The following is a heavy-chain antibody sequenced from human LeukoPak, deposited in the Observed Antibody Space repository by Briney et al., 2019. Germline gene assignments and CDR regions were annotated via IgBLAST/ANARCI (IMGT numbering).Heavy chain of an antibody. CDR3: AKKDYYGSGSLPAFDY. Sequence: GGSLRLSCAASGFTFSSYGMHWVRQAPGKGLEWVAVIWYDGSNKYYVDSVKGRFTISRDNSKNTLYLQMNSLRAEDTAVYYCAKKDYYGSGSLPAFDYWGQGTLVTVSS. CDR1: GFTFSSYG. D-gene: IGHD3-10*01. CDR2: IWYDGSNK. J-gene: IGHJ4*02. V-gene: IGHV3-33*06.